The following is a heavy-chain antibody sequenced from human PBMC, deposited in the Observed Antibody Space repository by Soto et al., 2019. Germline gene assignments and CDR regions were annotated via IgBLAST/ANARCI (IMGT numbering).Heavy chain of an antibody. CDR2: INADSGDT. Sequence: GASVKVSCKASGYTFTGYAMHWVRQAPGQRLEWMGWINADSGDTNYAQKFQGRVTITRDTSTSTAYMELSRLRSDDTAVYYCARAADIVVVPAAPHDAFDIWGQGTMVTVSS. CDR1: GYTFTGYA. CDR3: ARAADIVVVPAAPHDAFDI. D-gene: IGHD2-2*01. V-gene: IGHV1-3*01. J-gene: IGHJ3*02.